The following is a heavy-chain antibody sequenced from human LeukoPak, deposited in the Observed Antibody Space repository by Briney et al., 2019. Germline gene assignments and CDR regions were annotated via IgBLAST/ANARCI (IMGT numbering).Heavy chain of an antibody. CDR1: GYSFSNYW. Sequence: GESLKISRQGSGYSFSNYWIGWVRQTPGKGLEWMGTIYPGDSDTRYSPSFQGQITISADKSISTAYLQWSSLKASDTAMYYCARHRYCSTTRCYDMGGYWGQGTLVTVSS. D-gene: IGHD2-2*01. CDR2: IYPGDSDT. CDR3: ARHRYCSTTRCYDMGGY. J-gene: IGHJ4*02. V-gene: IGHV5-51*01.